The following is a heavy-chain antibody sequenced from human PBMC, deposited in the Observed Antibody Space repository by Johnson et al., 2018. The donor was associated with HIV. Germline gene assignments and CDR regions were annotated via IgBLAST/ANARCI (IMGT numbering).Heavy chain of an antibody. Sequence: EVQLVESGGGLIQPGGSLRLSCAASGFTVSSNYMSWVRQAPGKGLEWVSVIYSGGSTYYTVSVKGRFTISRDDSKNTLFLQMNSLKTEDTALYYCTAHYRNAFDIWGQGTMVTVSS. V-gene: IGHV3-53*01. CDR1: GFTVSSNY. D-gene: IGHD1-26*01. CDR2: IYSGGST. CDR3: TAHYRNAFDI. J-gene: IGHJ3*02.